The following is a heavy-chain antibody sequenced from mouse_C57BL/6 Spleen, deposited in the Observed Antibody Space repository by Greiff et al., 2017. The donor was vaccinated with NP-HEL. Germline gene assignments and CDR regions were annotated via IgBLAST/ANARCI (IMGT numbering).Heavy chain of an antibody. CDR1: GYAFSSYW. CDR2: IYPGDGDT. J-gene: IGHJ3*01. Sequence: VQLQQSGAELVKPGASVKISCKASGYAFSSYWMNWVKQRPGKGLEWIGQIYPGDGDTNYNGKFKGKATLTADKSSSTAYMQLSSLTSEDSAVYFWARALYDYEEPAWFAYWGQGTLVTVSA. D-gene: IGHD2-4*01. V-gene: IGHV1-80*01. CDR3: ARALYDYEEPAWFAY.